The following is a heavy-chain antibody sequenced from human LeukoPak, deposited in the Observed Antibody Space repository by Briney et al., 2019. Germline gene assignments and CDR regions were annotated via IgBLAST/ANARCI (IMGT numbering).Heavy chain of an antibody. J-gene: IGHJ5*02. CDR1: GFTFTTFW. Sequence: GGSLRLSCATSGFTFTTFWMHWVRQAPGKGLVWVSRINHDGTSANYADSVKGRFTISRDNAKNTLYLQMNSLRAEDTAVYYCATTIRGPRFDPWGQGTLVTVSS. V-gene: IGHV3-74*01. CDR3: ATTIRGPRFDP. CDR2: INHDGTSA.